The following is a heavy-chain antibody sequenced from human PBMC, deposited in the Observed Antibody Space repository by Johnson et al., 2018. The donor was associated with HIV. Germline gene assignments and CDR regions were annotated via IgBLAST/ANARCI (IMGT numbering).Heavy chain of an antibody. CDR3: AKDYEWFGEFVDAFDI. V-gene: IGHV3-30*02. Sequence: QVQLVESGGGVVQPGGSLRLSCAASGFTFSSYDLHWVRQAPGKGLEWVTFIQYDGSKKNYAVSVKGRFTISRDNSKNTLYLQMNSLRAEDTAVYYCAKDYEWFGEFVDAFDIWGQGTMVTVSS. CDR1: GFTFSSYD. D-gene: IGHD3-10*01. CDR2: IQYDGSKK. J-gene: IGHJ3*02.